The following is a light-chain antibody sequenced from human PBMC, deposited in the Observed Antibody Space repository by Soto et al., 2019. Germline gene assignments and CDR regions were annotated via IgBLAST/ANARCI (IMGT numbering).Light chain of an antibody. J-gene: IGKJ1*01. CDR1: QSISSW. CDR2: KAS. V-gene: IGKV1-5*03. Sequence: DVQMTQSPSTLSASVGDRVTITCRASQSISSWLAWYQQKPGKPPKLLIYKASSLETGVPSRFSGSGSGTEFTLTISSLQPDDFATYYCHQYYTYSRTFGQGTKVEIE. CDR3: HQYYTYSRT.